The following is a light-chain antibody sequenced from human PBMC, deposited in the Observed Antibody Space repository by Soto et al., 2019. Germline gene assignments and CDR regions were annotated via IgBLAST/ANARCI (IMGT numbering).Light chain of an antibody. Sequence: QSALTQPASVSGSPGQSITISCTGTSNDVGSYNLVSWYQQHPTKAPKLMIYEVSKRPSGVSNRFSGSKSDNTASLTISGLQAEDEADYYCCSYAGSSTLAVFGGGTQLTVL. J-gene: IGLJ7*01. CDR2: EVS. CDR1: SNDVGSYNL. V-gene: IGLV2-23*02. CDR3: CSYAGSSTLAV.